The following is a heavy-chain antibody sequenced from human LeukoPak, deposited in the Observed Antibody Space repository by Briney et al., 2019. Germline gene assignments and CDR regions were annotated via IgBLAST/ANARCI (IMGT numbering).Heavy chain of an antibody. V-gene: IGHV3-30*18. Sequence: GGSLRLSCAASGFTFSSYGIHWVRQAPGKGLEWVAVISYDGSNKYYADSVKGRFTISRDNSKNTLYLQMNSLRAEDTAVYYCAKNLYGSGWYYFDYWGQGTLVTVSS. CDR2: ISYDGSNK. D-gene: IGHD6-19*01. CDR1: GFTFSSYG. CDR3: AKNLYGSGWYYFDY. J-gene: IGHJ4*02.